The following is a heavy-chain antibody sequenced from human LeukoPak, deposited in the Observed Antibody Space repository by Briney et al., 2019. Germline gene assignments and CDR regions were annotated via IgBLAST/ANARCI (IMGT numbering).Heavy chain of an antibody. Sequence: GSSVKVSCKXSGGTFSSYAISWVRQAPGQGLEWMGRIIPIFGTANYAQKFQGRVTITTDESTSTAYMELSSLRSEDTAVYYCAFKEVVAASDYWGQGTLVTVSS. CDR1: GGTFSSYA. D-gene: IGHD2-15*01. CDR3: AFKEVVAASDY. V-gene: IGHV1-69*05. CDR2: IIPIFGTA. J-gene: IGHJ4*02.